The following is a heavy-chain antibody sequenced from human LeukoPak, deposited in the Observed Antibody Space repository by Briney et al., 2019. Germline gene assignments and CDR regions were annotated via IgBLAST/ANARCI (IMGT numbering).Heavy chain of an antibody. D-gene: IGHD1-14*01. V-gene: IGHV3-30*02. J-gene: IGHJ4*02. Sequence: GGSLRLSCAASGFIFSNYGMHWVRQAPGKGLEWVAFLHNDETEIYYADSVKGRFTISRDNTKNTLYLQMSSLRDEDTAVYYCVKDTGRGDFWGQGTQVTVSS. CDR1: GFIFSNYG. CDR3: VKDTGRGDF. CDR2: LHNDETEI.